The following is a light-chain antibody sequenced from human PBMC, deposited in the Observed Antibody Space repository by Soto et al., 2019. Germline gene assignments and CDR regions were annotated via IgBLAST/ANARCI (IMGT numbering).Light chain of an antibody. Sequence: EIVMTQSPATLSVSPLELATVCFRASQGIGDTLAWYQQKPGQAPRLLIYGASNRATGIPDRFSGSGSGTDFTLTISRLETEDFAVYYCQQYGSSGTFGQGTKVDIK. V-gene: IGKV3-20*01. CDR3: QQYGSSGT. CDR2: GAS. J-gene: IGKJ1*01. CDR1: QGIGDT.